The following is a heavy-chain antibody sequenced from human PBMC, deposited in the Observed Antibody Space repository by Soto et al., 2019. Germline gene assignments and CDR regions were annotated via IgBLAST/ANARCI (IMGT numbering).Heavy chain of an antibody. Sequence: EVQMLESGGNLVQPGGSLRLSCAASGLIFSDYAMSWVRQAPGKGLECVACISGSGGDTFYADSVKGRFTISRDNSKNTRSLHMNSLRVDATAVYFCAKDRFGIVGPVDYWGQGTLVTVSS. CDR3: AKDRFGIVGPVDY. J-gene: IGHJ4*02. CDR2: ISGSGGDT. CDR1: GLIFSDYA. V-gene: IGHV3-23*01. D-gene: IGHD1-26*01.